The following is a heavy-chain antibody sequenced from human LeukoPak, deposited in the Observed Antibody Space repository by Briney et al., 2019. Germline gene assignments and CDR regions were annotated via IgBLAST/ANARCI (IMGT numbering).Heavy chain of an antibody. CDR1: GYTFTGYY. J-gene: IGHJ1*01. CDR3: ARGSFSADAPLVLDYFHH. Sequence: ASVKVSCKASGYTFTGYYIHWVRQAPGQGLEWMGWINPNRGGTNYAQKFQGRVTMTRDTSISTAYMELSRLKSDDTAVYYCARGSFSADAPLVLDYFHHWGQGTLVTVSS. D-gene: IGHD5-18*01. CDR2: INPNRGGT. V-gene: IGHV1-2*02.